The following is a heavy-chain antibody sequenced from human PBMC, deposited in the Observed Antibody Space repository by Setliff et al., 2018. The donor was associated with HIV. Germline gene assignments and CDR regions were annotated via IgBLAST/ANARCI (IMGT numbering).Heavy chain of an antibody. J-gene: IGHJ4*02. D-gene: IGHD4-17*01. Sequence: SETLSLTCTVSGGSISSDYWSWIRQPAGKGLEWIGYITYSGSAYYNPSLKSRVTISIDTSNNQISLRLSSVTAADTAMYYCVRDDYGYNGKGFDYWGPGTLVTVSS. CDR1: GGSISSDY. CDR3: VRDDYGYNGKGFDY. V-gene: IGHV4-59*06. CDR2: ITYSGSA.